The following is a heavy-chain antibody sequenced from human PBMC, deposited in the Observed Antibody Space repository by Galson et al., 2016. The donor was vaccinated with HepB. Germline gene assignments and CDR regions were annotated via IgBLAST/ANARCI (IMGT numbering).Heavy chain of an antibody. CDR3: AKDTAVQMSTMGYFEC. J-gene: IGHJ4*02. CDR2: ISYDGDNK. CDR1: GFTFSNYD. D-gene: IGHD5-24*01. V-gene: IGHV3-30*18. Sequence: SLRLSCAASGFTFSNYDMHWVRQAPGKGLEWVAVISYDGDNKYYLDSVQGRFTVSRDNFKNTVYLQMNSLRAEDTAVYYCAKDTAVQMSTMGYFECWGQGTPVTVSS.